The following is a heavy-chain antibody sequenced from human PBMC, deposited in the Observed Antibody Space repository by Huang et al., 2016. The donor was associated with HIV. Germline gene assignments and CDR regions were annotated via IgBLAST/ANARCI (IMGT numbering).Heavy chain of an antibody. J-gene: IGHJ6*02. CDR1: TFTFGAYW. CDR2: SKQDETEK. CDR3: ATKTAGMDI. V-gene: IGHV3-7*01. Sequence: VESGGRSVQPGGSIRISCVGSTFTFGAYWMRVVRQPPGKGLEWVANSKQDETEKYYVDSVKGRFNISRDNAKKVLFLEMDALRVEDTAIYFCATKTAGMDIWGQGTTVIVSS.